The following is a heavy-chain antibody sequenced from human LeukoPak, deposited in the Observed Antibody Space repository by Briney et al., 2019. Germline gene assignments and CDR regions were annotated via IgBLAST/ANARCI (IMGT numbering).Heavy chain of an antibody. J-gene: IGHJ4*02. CDR3: AGGGRYFDWLLDY. Sequence: SVKVSCKASGGTFSSYDIRWVRQAPGQGLEWMGGIIPIFGTANYAQKFQGRVTITADESTSTAYMELSSLRSEDTAVYYCAGGGRYFDWLLDYWGQGTLVTVSS. D-gene: IGHD3-9*01. CDR2: IIPIFGTA. V-gene: IGHV1-69*13. CDR1: GGTFSSYD.